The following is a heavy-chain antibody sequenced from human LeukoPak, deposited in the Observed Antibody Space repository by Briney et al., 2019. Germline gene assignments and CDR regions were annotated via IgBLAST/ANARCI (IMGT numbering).Heavy chain of an antibody. CDR3: AREISSGYDLAVAGNDAFDI. CDR2: ISSSSSYI. D-gene: IGHD5-12*01. CDR1: GFTFSSYS. V-gene: IGHV3-21*01. J-gene: IGHJ3*02. Sequence: GGSLRLSCAASGFTFSSYSMNWVRQAPGKGLEWVSSISSSSSYIYYADSVKGRFTISRDNAKNSLYLQMNSLRAEDTAVYYCAREISSGYDLAVAGNDAFDIWGQGTMVTVSS.